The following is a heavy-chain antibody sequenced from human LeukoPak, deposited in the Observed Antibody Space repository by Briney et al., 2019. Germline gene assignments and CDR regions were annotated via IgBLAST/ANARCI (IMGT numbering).Heavy chain of an antibody. CDR3: AKDHGYSYGLYYYGMDV. D-gene: IGHD5-18*01. CDR1: GFTFSSYW. J-gene: IGHJ6*02. V-gene: IGHV3-7*01. CDR2: IKQDGSEK. Sequence: GGSLRLSCAASGFTFSSYWMSWVRQAPVKGLEWVANIKQDGSEKYYVDSVKGRFTISRDNAKNSLYLQMNSLRAEDTAVYYCAKDHGYSYGLYYYGMDVWGQGTTVTVSS.